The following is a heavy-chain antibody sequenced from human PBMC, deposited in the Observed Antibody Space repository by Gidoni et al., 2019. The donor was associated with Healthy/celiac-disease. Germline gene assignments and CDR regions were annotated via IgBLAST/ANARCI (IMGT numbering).Heavy chain of an antibody. CDR1: GFPFSSYA. J-gene: IGHJ3*02. D-gene: IGHD2-15*01. V-gene: IGHV3-30-3*01. Sequence: QVQLVESGGGVVQPGRSLRLSCAASGFPFSSYAMHWVRQAPGKGLEWVAVISYDGSNKYYADSVKGRFTISRDNSKNTLYLQMNSLRAEDTAVYYCARGDCSGGSCYSVAFDIWGQGTMVTVSS. CDR3: ARGDCSGGSCYSVAFDI. CDR2: ISYDGSNK.